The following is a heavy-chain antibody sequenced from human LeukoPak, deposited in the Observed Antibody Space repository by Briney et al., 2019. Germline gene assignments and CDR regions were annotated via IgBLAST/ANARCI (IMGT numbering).Heavy chain of an antibody. CDR2: MYYSGST. CDR3: AREMGTTVTDYFDY. D-gene: IGHD4-17*01. CDR1: GGSISSSSYS. J-gene: IGHJ4*02. V-gene: IGHV4-39*07. Sequence: PSETLSLTCTVSGGSISSSSYSWGWIRQPPGKGLEWIGSMYYSGSTYYNPSLKSRVTISVDTSKNQFSLKLSSVTAADTAVYYCAREMGTTVTDYFDYWGQGTLVTVSS.